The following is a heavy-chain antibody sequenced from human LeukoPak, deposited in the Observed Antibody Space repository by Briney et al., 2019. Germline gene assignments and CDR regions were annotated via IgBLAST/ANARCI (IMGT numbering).Heavy chain of an antibody. CDR1: GYTFTSYF. J-gene: IGHJ3*02. Sequence: GSVKVSCKASGYTFTSYFTHWVRPAPGQGVEWMGIINPSGGSTSYAQKFQGRVTMTRDTSTSTVYMELSSLRSEETAVYYCASEQLLAVGGTRDAFDMSGEGTTVSASS. D-gene: IGHD6-19*01. CDR3: ASEQLLAVGGTRDAFDM. CDR2: INPSGGST. V-gene: IGHV1-46*01.